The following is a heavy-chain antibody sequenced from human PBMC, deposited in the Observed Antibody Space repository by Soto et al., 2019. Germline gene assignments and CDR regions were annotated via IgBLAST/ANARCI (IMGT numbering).Heavy chain of an antibody. D-gene: IGHD3-3*01. J-gene: IGHJ6*02. Sequence: ASVKVSCKASGGTFSSYAISWVRQAPGQGLEWMGGIIPIFGTANYAQKFQGRVTITADKSTSTAYMELSSLRSEDTAVYYCARAHYDFWSGTDYYYYGMDVWGQGKRVTVSS. CDR1: GGTFSSYA. CDR3: ARAHYDFWSGTDYYYYGMDV. CDR2: IIPIFGTA. V-gene: IGHV1-69*06.